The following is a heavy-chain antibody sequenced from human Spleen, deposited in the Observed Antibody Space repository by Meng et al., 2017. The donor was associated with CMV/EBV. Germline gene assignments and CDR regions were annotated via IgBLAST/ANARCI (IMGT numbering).Heavy chain of an antibody. Sequence: YSFANYWIGWVRQMPGKGLEWMGIIYPGDSDIRYSPSFQGQVTISADKSISTAYLQWSSLKASDTAMYYCARQGEDCTNGVCYFDYWGQGTLVTVSS. D-gene: IGHD2-8*01. CDR1: YSFANYW. J-gene: IGHJ4*02. CDR3: ARQGEDCTNGVCYFDY. CDR2: IYPGDSDI. V-gene: IGHV5-51*01.